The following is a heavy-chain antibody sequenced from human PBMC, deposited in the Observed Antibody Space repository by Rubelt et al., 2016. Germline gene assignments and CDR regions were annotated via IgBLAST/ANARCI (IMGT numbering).Heavy chain of an antibody. CDR1: GYTFTSYG. D-gene: IGHD7-27*01. V-gene: IGHV1-18*01. CDR2: ISDNNGKT. J-gene: IGHJ3*02. CDR3: AIWGTDDAFDI. Sequence: QVQLVQSGAEVKKPGASVKVSCKASGYTFTSYGISWVRQAPGQGLEWMGWISDNNGKTNYGHELQGRVTINKEKSTGAAYMELRRLRSDDTAVYYCAIWGTDDAFDIWGQGTMVTVSS.